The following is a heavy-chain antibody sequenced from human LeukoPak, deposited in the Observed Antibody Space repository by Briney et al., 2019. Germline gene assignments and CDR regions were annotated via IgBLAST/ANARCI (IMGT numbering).Heavy chain of an antibody. J-gene: IGHJ4*02. CDR2: IYYSGST. D-gene: IGHD3-10*01. V-gene: IGHV4-59*01. CDR1: GGSISSYY. CDR3: ARAVRGVTFSVDY. Sequence: SETLSLNCTVSGGSISSYYWSWIRQPPGKGLEWIGYIYYSGSTNYNPSLKSRVTISVDTSKNQFSLKLSSVTAADTAVYYCARAVRGVTFSVDYWGQGTLVTVSS.